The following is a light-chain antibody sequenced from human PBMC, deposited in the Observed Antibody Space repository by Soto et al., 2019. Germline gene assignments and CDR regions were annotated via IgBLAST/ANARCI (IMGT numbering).Light chain of an antibody. CDR1: SSNIESNY. CDR3: AAWDDSLSGPNYV. J-gene: IGLJ1*01. CDR2: RNN. V-gene: IGLV1-47*01. Sequence: QSVLTQPPSASGTPGQRVTISCSGSSSNIESNYVYWYQQLPGTAPKLLIYRNNQRPSGVPDRFSGSKSGTSASLAISGLRSEDEADYYCAAWDDSLSGPNYVFGIGTKVTVL.